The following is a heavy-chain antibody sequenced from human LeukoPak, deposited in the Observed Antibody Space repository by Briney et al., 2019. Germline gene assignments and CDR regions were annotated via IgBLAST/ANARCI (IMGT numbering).Heavy chain of an antibody. CDR3: ARVQFEYSSGWYKTDEV. V-gene: IGHV1-2*02. CDR1: GYTFTGYY. D-gene: IGHD6-19*01. CDR2: INPNSGGT. Sequence: ASVKVSCKASGYTFTGYYMHWVRQAPGQGLEWMGWINPNSGGTNYAQKFQGRVTMTRDTSISTAYMVLSRLRSDDTAVYYCARVQFEYSSGWYKTDEVWGQGTLVTVSS. J-gene: IGHJ4*02.